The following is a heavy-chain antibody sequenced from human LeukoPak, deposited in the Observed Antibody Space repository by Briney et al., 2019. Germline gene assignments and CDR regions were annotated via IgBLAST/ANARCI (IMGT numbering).Heavy chain of an antibody. CDR3: AIGKHSSSWHWFDP. CDR1: GFTFSSFA. Sequence: GGSLRLSCAASGFTFSSFAMSWVRQAPGKGLEWVSAISGSGGSTYYADSVKGRFTISRDNSKNTLYLQMNSLRAEDTAVYYCAIGKHSSSWHWFDPWGQGTLVTVSS. V-gene: IGHV3-23*01. CDR2: ISGSGGST. J-gene: IGHJ5*02. D-gene: IGHD6-13*01.